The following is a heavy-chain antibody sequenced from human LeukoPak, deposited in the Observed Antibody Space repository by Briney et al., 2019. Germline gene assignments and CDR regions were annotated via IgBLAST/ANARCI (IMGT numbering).Heavy chain of an antibody. CDR1: GFTFSSYG. D-gene: IGHD1-26*01. CDR2: IWYDGSNK. V-gene: IGHV3-33*01. J-gene: IGHJ4*02. CDR3: ARELVGATYVPNFDY. Sequence: GGSLRLSCAASGFTFSSYGMHWVRQAPGKGLEWVAVIWYDGSNKYYADSVKGRFTISRDNSKNTLYLQMNSLRAEDTAVYYCARELVGATYVPNFDYWGQGTLVTVSS.